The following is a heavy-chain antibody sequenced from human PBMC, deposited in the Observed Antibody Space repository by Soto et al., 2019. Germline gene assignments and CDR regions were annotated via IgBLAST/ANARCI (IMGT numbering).Heavy chain of an antibody. J-gene: IGHJ6*04. CDR3: ARDPSYDGMFD. Sequence: QVQIVQSGAAEKKTGASVKVSCKASGYTFTSYAMHWVRQAPGQRLERMGWINAGNGNTKYSRKFQGRVTITRDTYASTAYLELSSLRSEYTGVYDCARDPSYDGMFDWGEGTTVTVSS. CDR2: INAGNGNT. CDR1: GYTFTSYA. V-gene: IGHV1-3*05.